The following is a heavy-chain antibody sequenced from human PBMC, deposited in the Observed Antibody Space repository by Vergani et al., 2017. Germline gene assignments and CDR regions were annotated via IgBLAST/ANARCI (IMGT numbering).Heavy chain of an antibody. CDR3: AREVTCSSTSCYSGAFDI. CDR1: GGSISSYY. J-gene: IGHJ3*02. CDR2: IYYRGST. D-gene: IGHD2-2*01. Sequence: QLQESGPGLVKPSETLSLTCTVSGGSISSYYWSWIRQPPGKGLEWIGYIYYRGSTNYNPSLKSRVTISVDTSKNQFSLKLSSVTAADTAVYYCAREVTCSSTSCYSGAFDIWSQGTMVTVSS. V-gene: IGHV4-59*01.